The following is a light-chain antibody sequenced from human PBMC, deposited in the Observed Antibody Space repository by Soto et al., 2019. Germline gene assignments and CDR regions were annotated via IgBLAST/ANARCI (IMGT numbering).Light chain of an antibody. J-gene: IGLJ3*02. CDR1: SSDVGGYNY. Sequence: QSALTQPASVSGSPGQSITLSCTGTSSDVGGYNYVSWYQQHPGKAPKLMIYEVSNRPSGISHRFSGSKSGNTASLTISGLQAEDEADYYCSSYTNSDTWVFGGGTKLTVL. V-gene: IGLV2-14*01. CDR2: EVS. CDR3: SSYTNSDTWV.